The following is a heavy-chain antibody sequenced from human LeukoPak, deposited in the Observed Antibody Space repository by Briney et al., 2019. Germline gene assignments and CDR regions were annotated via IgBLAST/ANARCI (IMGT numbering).Heavy chain of an antibody. Sequence: SEPVSLTCAVSGGSVSSTNWWTWFRQPPGKGLEWIGEVHLDGRTNYNPSLTGRLTMSVDLYENHISLKLTSVTAADTAVYYCAREGGFYRPLDYSGQGTLVTVSS. D-gene: IGHD3-3*01. CDR2: VHLDGRT. CDR3: AREGGFYRPLDY. V-gene: IGHV4-4*02. CDR1: GGSVSSTNW. J-gene: IGHJ4*02.